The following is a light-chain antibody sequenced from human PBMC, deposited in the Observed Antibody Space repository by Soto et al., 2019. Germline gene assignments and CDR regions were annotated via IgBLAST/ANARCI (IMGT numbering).Light chain of an antibody. CDR2: DAS. Sequence: DIQMTQSPSTLSASLGDRVTITCRASQSISSWLAWYQQKPGKAPKLLIYDASSLESGVPSRFSGRGSGTEFTLTITSLQPDDFATYCCQQSYSTPRTFGQGTKVDIK. CDR1: QSISSW. J-gene: IGKJ1*01. CDR3: QQSYSTPRT. V-gene: IGKV1-5*01.